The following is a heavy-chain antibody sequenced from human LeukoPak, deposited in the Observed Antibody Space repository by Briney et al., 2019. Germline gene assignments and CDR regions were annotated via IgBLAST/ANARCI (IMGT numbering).Heavy chain of an antibody. CDR1: GFTFSSYA. Sequence: GGSLRLSCAASGFTFSSYAMHWVRQAPGKGLEWVAVISYDGSNKYYADSVKGRFTISRDNSKSTLYLQMNSLRAEDTAVYYCAREAGPYDILTGLDYWGQGTLVTVSS. V-gene: IGHV3-30-3*01. CDR2: ISYDGSNK. CDR3: AREAGPYDILTGLDY. D-gene: IGHD3-9*01. J-gene: IGHJ4*02.